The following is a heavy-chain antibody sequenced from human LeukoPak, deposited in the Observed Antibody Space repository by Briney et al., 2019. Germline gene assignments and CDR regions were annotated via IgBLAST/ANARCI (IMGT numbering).Heavy chain of an antibody. V-gene: IGHV1-2*02. CDR2: INTNSGGT. J-gene: IGHJ5*02. Sequence: ASVKVSCKASGYTFTGYYTHWVRQDPGQGLECMGWINTNSGGTNYAQKFQGRVTMTRDTSISTAYMELSRLRSDDKAVYYCDYDCSSTSCYLFDPWGQGTLVTVSS. CDR1: GYTFTGYY. CDR3: DYDCSSTSCYLFDP. D-gene: IGHD2-2*01.